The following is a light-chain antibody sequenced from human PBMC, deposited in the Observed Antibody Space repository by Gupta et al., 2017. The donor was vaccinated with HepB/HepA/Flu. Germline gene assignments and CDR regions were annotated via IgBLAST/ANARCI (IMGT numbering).Light chain of an antibody. CDR3: QQSYSTPSIT. V-gene: IGKV1-39*01. CDR2: AAS. J-gene: IGKJ5*01. Sequence: DIQMTQSPSSLSASVGDRVTITCRASQSISSYLNWYQQKPGKAPKLLIYAASSLQSGVPSRFSGSGSGTDFTLTISSLQPEDFATYYCQQSYSTPSITFGQGTXLEIK. CDR1: QSISSY.